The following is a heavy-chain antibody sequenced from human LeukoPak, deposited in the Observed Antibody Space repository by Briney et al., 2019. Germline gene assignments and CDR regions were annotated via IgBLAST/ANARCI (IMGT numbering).Heavy chain of an antibody. D-gene: IGHD5-12*01. CDR1: GGSISGYF. V-gene: IGHV4-4*07. J-gene: IGHJ4*02. Sequence: SETLSLTCTVSGGSISGYFWSWIRQPAGKGLEWIGRIYSSGSNNYNPSLKSRVTMSLDTSKNHFALNLTSVTAADTAVYYCAREPTSGREPTSGRPLDYWGQGTLVTVSS. CDR2: IYSSGSN. CDR3: AREPTSGREPTSGRPLDY.